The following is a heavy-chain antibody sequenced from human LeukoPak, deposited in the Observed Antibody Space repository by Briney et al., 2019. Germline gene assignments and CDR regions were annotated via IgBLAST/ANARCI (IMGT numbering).Heavy chain of an antibody. Sequence: IPGGSLRLSCAASGFSFSDCYMSWIRQAPGKGLEWVSYISSSGDTMFYSDSVKGRFTISRDNGKKSLFLEINSLRAEDAAIYYCARVMGNYASDYWGQGALVTVSS. CDR1: GFSFSDCY. J-gene: IGHJ4*02. V-gene: IGHV3-11*04. D-gene: IGHD1-7*01. CDR2: ISSSGDTM. CDR3: ARVMGNYASDY.